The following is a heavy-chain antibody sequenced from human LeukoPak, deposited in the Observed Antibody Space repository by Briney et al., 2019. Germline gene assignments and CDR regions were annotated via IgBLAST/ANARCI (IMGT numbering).Heavy chain of an antibody. CDR2: INHSGST. V-gene: IGHV4-34*01. D-gene: IGHD1-26*01. CDR3: ARGAYSGSYYVRPNYYYYMDV. Sequence: SETLSLTCAVYGGSFSGYYWSWIRQPPGKGLEWIGEINHSGSTNYNPSLKSRVTISIDTSKNQFSLKLSSVTAADTAVYYCARGAYSGSYYVRPNYYYYMDVWGKGTTVTVSS. CDR1: GGSFSGYY. J-gene: IGHJ6*03.